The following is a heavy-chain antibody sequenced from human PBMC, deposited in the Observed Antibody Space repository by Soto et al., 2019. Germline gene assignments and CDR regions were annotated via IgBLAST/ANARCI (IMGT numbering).Heavy chain of an antibody. V-gene: IGHV3-23*01. J-gene: IGHJ4*02. CDR2: ISGSGGST. D-gene: IGHD6-19*01. CDR3: AKDTDSSGWYYY. Sequence: GSLRLSCAASGFTFSSYAMSWVRQAPGKGLEWVSAISGSGGSTYYADSVKGRFTISRDNSKNTLYLQMNSLRAEDTAVYYCAKDTDSSGWYYYWGQGTLVTVSS. CDR1: GFTFSSYA.